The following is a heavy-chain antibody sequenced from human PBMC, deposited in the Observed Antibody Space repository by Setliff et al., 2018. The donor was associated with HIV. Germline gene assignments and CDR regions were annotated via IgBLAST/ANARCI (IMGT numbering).Heavy chain of an antibody. Sequence: AASVKVSCKTSGYTFTNYGLSWVRQAPGQGLEWMGWISAYNGNTNYAQKLQDRVTMATDTSTSTAYMELRSLRSDDSAMYYCVRVGRGGYYYDAFDFWGQGTMVTVSS. J-gene: IGHJ3*01. CDR1: GYTFTNYG. CDR3: VRVGRGGYYYDAFDF. V-gene: IGHV1-18*01. CDR2: ISAYNGNT. D-gene: IGHD3-3*01.